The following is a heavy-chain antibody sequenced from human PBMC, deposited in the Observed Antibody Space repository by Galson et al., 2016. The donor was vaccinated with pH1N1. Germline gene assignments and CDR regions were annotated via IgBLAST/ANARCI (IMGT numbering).Heavy chain of an antibody. CDR1: GFTFDDYA. D-gene: IGHD5-18*01. J-gene: IGHJ4*02. CDR3: AKVTGYLYGYVDY. CDR2: ISWNSGSI. V-gene: IGHV3-9*01. Sequence: SLRLSCAASGFTFDDYAMHWVRQAPGKGLEWVSGISWNSGSIGYADSVKGRFTISSDNAKPSLLLQMNSPRAEDTALYYCAKVTGYLYGYVDYWGQGTLVTVSS.